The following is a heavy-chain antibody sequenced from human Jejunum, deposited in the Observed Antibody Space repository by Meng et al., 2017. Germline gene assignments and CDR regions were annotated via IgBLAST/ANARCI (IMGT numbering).Heavy chain of an antibody. CDR3: AKAGDGGWELDYFDS. V-gene: IGHV3-23*01. CDR2: IAGDGGKT. CDR1: GFVFTTYA. J-gene: IGHJ4*02. Sequence: GESLKISCAASGFVFTTYAMTWVRQAPGKGLEWVSSIAGDGGKTYFADSVKGRFTISRDSSSNTLSLQMSSLSAEDSAIYYCAKAGDGGWELDYFDSWGQGTLVTVSS. D-gene: IGHD4-23*01.